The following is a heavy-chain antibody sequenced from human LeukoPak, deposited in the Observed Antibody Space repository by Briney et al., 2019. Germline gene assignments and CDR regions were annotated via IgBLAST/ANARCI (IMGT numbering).Heavy chain of an antibody. CDR2: ISYDGSNK. V-gene: IGHV3-30*18. D-gene: IGHD3-22*01. CDR3: AKGIDSSGYYPTDY. CDR1: GFTFSSYG. J-gene: IGHJ4*02. Sequence: GGSLRLSCAASGFTFSSYGMRWVRQAPGKGLEWVAVISYDGSNKYYADSVKGRFTISRDNSKNTLYLQMNSLRAEDTAVYSCAKGIDSSGYYPTDYWGQGTLVTVSS.